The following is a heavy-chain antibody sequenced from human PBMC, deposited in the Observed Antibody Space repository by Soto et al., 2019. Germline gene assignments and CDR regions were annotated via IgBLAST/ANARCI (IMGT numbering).Heavy chain of an antibody. CDR3: GKGELPGSAWFAP. J-gene: IGHJ5*02. CDR1: GFTFSSYA. Sequence: GGSLRLSCAASGFTFSSYAMSWVRQAPGKGLEWVSAISGSGGSTYYADSVKGRFTISRDNSKNTLYLQMNSLRAEDTAVFYCGKGELPGSAWFAPWGQGTLVTVSS. D-gene: IGHD3-10*01. V-gene: IGHV3-23*01. CDR2: ISGSGGST.